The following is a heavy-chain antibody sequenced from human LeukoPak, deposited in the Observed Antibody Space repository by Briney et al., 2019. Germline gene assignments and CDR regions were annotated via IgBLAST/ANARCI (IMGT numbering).Heavy chain of an antibody. Sequence: GASVKVSCKASGYTFTSYGISWVRQAPGQGLEWMGWISAYNGNTNYAQKLQGRVTMTTDTSTSTAYMELRSLRSDDTAVYYCASSRAMGSRKSGYSSSSYNWFDPWGQGTLVTVSS. V-gene: IGHV1-18*01. CDR3: ASSRAMGSRKSGYSSSSYNWFDP. CDR2: ISAYNGNT. J-gene: IGHJ5*02. CDR1: GYTFTSYG. D-gene: IGHD6-13*01.